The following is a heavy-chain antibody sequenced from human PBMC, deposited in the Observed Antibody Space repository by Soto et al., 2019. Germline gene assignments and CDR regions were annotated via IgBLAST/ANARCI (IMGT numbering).Heavy chain of an antibody. D-gene: IGHD5-18*01. V-gene: IGHV3-23*01. J-gene: IGHJ4*02. Sequence: PGGSLRLSCAASGFTFSNYAMSWVRQAPGKGLEWVSAISGSDDSTFYADSVKGRFTISRDNSKNTLYLQMNSLRAEDTAVYYCARDKATARPYYFDYWGQGTLVTVSS. CDR2: ISGSDDST. CDR1: GFTFSNYA. CDR3: ARDKATARPYYFDY.